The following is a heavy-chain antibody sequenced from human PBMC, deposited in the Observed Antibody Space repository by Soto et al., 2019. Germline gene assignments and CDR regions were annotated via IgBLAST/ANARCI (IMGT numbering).Heavy chain of an antibody. Sequence: EVQLLESGGGLVQPGGSLRLSCAASGFTFSSYAMSWVRQAPGKGLEWVSAISGSADNTYYADSVKGRFTISRDNSKNTLDLQMNSLRGEDTAVYYCAKDRGEGLYWEERSDYGRQGTLVTVSS. CDR2: ISGSADNT. CDR1: GFTFSSYA. J-gene: IGHJ4*02. CDR3: AKDRGEGLYWEERSDY. V-gene: IGHV3-23*01. D-gene: IGHD2-8*02.